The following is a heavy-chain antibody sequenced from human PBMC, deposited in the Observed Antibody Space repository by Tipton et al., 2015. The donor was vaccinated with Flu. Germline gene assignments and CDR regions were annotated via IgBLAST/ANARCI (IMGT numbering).Heavy chain of an antibody. CDR1: GGSISSSSYY. D-gene: IGHD6-13*01. CDR3: ARDPGSRMVDP. Sequence: TLSLTCTVSGGSISSSSYYWGWIRQPPGKGLEWIGSIYFSGNTYYNPSLKSRVTISVDTSKNQFSLKVSSVTAADTAGYYCARDPGSRMVDPWGQGTLGNVS. CDR2: IYFSGNT. J-gene: IGHJ5*02. V-gene: IGHV4-39*07.